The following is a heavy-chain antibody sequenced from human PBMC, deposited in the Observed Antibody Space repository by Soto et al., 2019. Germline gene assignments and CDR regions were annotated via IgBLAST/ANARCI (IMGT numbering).Heavy chain of an antibody. J-gene: IGHJ4*02. D-gene: IGHD3-9*01. CDR1: GYTLTELS. Sequence: ASVKVSCKVSGYTLTELSMHWVRQAPGKELEWMGGFDPEDGETIYAQKFQGRVTMTEDTSTDTAYMELSSLRSEDTAVYYCATYYDILTGYPYYFDYWGQGTLVTVSS. V-gene: IGHV1-24*01. CDR2: FDPEDGET. CDR3: ATYYDILTGYPYYFDY.